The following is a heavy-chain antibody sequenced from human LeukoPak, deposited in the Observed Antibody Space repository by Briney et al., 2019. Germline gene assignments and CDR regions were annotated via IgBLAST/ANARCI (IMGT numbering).Heavy chain of an antibody. Sequence: WGSLRLSCAASGFTFSSYWMNWVRQAPGKGLEWVANIKQDGSEKNYVDSVKGRFTISRDNAKNSLYLQMNSLRVEDTAVYYCARGHYYDSSGYPGGYWGQGTLVTVSS. CDR1: GFTFSSYW. D-gene: IGHD3-22*01. V-gene: IGHV3-7*01. CDR3: ARGHYYDSSGYPGGY. CDR2: IKQDGSEK. J-gene: IGHJ4*02.